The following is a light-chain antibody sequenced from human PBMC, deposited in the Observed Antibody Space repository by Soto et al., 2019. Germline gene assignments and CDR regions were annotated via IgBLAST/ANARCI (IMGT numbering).Light chain of an antibody. Sequence: DIQMTQSSSSLSASVGDRVTITCRASQSISKYLNWYHQKPGKAPKLLIYAASNLQSGVPSRFSGGGSGTDFTLTINSLQPEDSATYYCQQSYSSPGTFGPGTKVHIK. CDR2: AAS. V-gene: IGKV1-39*01. CDR1: QSISKY. CDR3: QQSYSSPGT. J-gene: IGKJ3*01.